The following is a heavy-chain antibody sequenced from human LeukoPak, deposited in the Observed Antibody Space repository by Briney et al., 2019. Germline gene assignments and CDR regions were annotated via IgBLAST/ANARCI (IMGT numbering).Heavy chain of an antibody. CDR1: GFTFSGYW. CDR3: ARDPHGGNSLGP. D-gene: IGHD4-23*01. V-gene: IGHV3-7*01. CDR2: INQDGGDR. Sequence: PGGSLRLSCAASGFTFSGYWMGWVRQAPGKGLEWVANINQDGGDRNYVDSVKGRFTISRDNAKNSLYLQMNSLRAEDTAVYCCARDPHGGNSLGPWGQGTLVTVSS. J-gene: IGHJ5*02.